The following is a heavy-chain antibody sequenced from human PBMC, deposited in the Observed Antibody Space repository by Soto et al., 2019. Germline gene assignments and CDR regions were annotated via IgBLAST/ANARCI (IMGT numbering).Heavy chain of an antibody. V-gene: IGHV3-23*01. CDR3: AKDRGYDILTGYSDY. CDR2: ISGSGGST. Sequence: GGSLRLSCAASGFTFSSYAMSWVRQAPGKGLEWVSAISGSGGSTYYADSVKGRFTISRDNSKNTLYLQMNSLRAEDTAVYYCAKDRGYDILTGYSDYWGQGTLVTVSS. D-gene: IGHD3-9*01. J-gene: IGHJ4*02. CDR1: GFTFSSYA.